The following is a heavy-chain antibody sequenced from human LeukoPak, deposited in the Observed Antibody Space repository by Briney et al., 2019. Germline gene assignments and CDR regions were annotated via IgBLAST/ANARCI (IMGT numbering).Heavy chain of an antibody. CDR3: AREGPRGNSQFDY. CDR1: GFTFSNYG. D-gene: IGHD2/OR15-2a*01. CDR2: IWYDGSNK. V-gene: IGHV3-33*01. Sequence: GGSLRLSCAGSGFTFSNYGMHWVRQAPGKGLEWVALIWYDGSNKYYTDSVKGRLTISRDNSKDTLFLQMNSLRAEDTAVYYCAREGPRGNSQFDYWGQGTLVTVSS. J-gene: IGHJ4*02.